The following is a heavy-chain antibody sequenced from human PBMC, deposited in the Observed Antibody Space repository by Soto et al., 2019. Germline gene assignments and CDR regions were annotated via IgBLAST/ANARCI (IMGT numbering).Heavy chain of an antibody. V-gene: IGHV1-69*12. Sequence: QVQLVQSGAEVKKYGSSVKVSCKASGGTFSRYAISWVRQAPGQGLEWMGGITPMFGTANYAQKFQGRVTINADEYTSTAYMELSSLRSDETDVYLCAQTLGLVVAGPVRFDLWGRGTLVTVSS. CDR3: AQTLGLVVAGPVRFDL. CDR1: GGTFSRYA. J-gene: IGHJ2*01. CDR2: ITPMFGTA. D-gene: IGHD6-19*01.